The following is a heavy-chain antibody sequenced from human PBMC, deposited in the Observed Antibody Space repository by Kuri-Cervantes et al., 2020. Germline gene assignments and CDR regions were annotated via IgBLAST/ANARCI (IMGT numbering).Heavy chain of an antibody. J-gene: IGHJ5*02. Sequence: TVSHSCKASGYPFTGYYMHWVRQAPGQGLEWMGWINPNSGGTNYAQKFQGRVTMTRDTSISTAYMELSRLRSDDTAVYYCARDGGIWFGVGSFGFDPWGQGTLVTVSS. CDR1: GYPFTGYY. V-gene: IGHV1-2*02. CDR3: ARDGGIWFGVGSFGFDP. CDR2: INPNSGGT. D-gene: IGHD3-10*01.